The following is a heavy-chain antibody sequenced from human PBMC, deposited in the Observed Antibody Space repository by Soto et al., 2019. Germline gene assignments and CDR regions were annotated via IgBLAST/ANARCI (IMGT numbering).Heavy chain of an antibody. CDR3: ARAPIGSGSYLDS. Sequence: QVQLQESGPGLVKPSQTLSLTCSVSGGSISSDDYYWGWIRQPPGKGLEWIGYIYYSGSTYYNPSLKSRVAMSLDTSKNQFSLKLSSVTAADTAGYYCARAPIGSGSYLDSWGQGTLVTVSS. V-gene: IGHV4-30-4*01. CDR1: GGSISSDDYY. D-gene: IGHD3-10*01. CDR2: IYYSGST. J-gene: IGHJ4*02.